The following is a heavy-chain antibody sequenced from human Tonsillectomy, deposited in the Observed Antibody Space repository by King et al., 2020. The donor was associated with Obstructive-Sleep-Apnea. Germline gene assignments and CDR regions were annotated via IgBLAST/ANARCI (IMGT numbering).Heavy chain of an antibody. J-gene: IGHJ5*02. CDR3: ARDLGPGGSISNWFDP. V-gene: IGHV1-2*02. CDR2: INPDRGGT. D-gene: IGHD3-16*01. CDR1: GYIFTDYY. Sequence: QLVQSGAEVKKPGASVKVSCRASGYIFTDYYMHWVRQAPGQGLEWMGWINPDRGGTDYAQRFQGRVTLTRDTSISTAYMELRGLRSDDTAVYYCARDLGPGGSISNWFDPGSQGTLVTVSS.